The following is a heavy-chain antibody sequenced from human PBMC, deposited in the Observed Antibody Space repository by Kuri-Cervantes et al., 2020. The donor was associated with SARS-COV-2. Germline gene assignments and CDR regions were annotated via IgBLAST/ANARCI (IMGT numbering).Heavy chain of an antibody. Sequence: GSLRLSCTVSGGSISSYYWSWIRQPPGKGLEWIGYIYYSGSTNYNPSLKSRVTISVDTSKNQFSLKLSSVTAADTAVYYCARVGGNWELPLDYWGQGTLVTVSS. V-gene: IGHV4-59*13. D-gene: IGHD3-10*01. CDR1: GGSISSYY. J-gene: IGHJ4*02. CDR2: IYYSGST. CDR3: ARVGGNWELPLDY.